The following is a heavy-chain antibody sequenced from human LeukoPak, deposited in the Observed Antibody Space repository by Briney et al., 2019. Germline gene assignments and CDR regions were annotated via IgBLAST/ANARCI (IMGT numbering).Heavy chain of an antibody. CDR2: IYYSGRT. CDR1: GGSFSSGGYY. Sequence: PSQTLSLTCTVSGGSFSSGGYYWSWIRQHAGKGLEWIVYIYYSGRTYYNPSLKSRVTISVDTSKNQFSLKLSSVTAADTAVYHCARVRDGDYGYIGFDPWGQGTLVTVSS. V-gene: IGHV4-31*03. D-gene: IGHD4-17*01. J-gene: IGHJ5*02. CDR3: ARVRDGDYGYIGFDP.